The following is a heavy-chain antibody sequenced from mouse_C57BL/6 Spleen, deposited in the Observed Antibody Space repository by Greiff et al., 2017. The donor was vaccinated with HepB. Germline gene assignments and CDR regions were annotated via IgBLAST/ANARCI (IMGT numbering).Heavy chain of an antibody. CDR2: IHPNSGST. CDR1: GYTFTSYW. D-gene: IGHD4-1*01. V-gene: IGHV1-64*01. Sequence: VQLQQPGAELVKPGASVKLSCKASGYTFTSYWMHWVKQRPGQGLEWIGMIHPNSGSTNYNEKFKSKATLTVDKSSSTAYMQLSSLTSEDSAVYYCAREGELGRDFDYWGQGTTLTVSS. J-gene: IGHJ2*01. CDR3: AREGELGRDFDY.